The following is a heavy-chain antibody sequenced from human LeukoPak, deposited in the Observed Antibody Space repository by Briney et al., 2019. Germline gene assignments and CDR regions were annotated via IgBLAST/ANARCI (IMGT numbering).Heavy chain of an antibody. V-gene: IGHV3-30*18. Sequence: GRSLRLSCAASGFTFSSYGMHWVRQAPGKGLEWVAVISYDGSNKYYADSVKGRFTISRDNSKNTLYLQMNSLRAGDTAVYYCAKVYDSSGYYDRNRRGKFDYWGQGTLVAVSS. D-gene: IGHD3-22*01. CDR2: ISYDGSNK. J-gene: IGHJ4*02. CDR3: AKVYDSSGYYDRNRRGKFDY. CDR1: GFTFSSYG.